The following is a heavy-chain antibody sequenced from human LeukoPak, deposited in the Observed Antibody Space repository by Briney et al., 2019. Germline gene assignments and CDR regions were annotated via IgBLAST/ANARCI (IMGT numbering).Heavy chain of an antibody. CDR1: GGTFSSYA. CDR3: AIGYCSGGSCYSYYYYGMDV. V-gene: IGHV1-69*13. CDR2: IIPIFGTA. D-gene: IGHD2-15*01. J-gene: IGHJ6*02. Sequence: ASVKVSCKASGGTFSSYAISWVRQAPGQGLEWMGGIIPIFGTANYAQKFQGRVTITADESTSTAYMVLSSLRSEDTAVYYCAIGYCSGGSCYSYYYYGMDVWGQGTTVTVSS.